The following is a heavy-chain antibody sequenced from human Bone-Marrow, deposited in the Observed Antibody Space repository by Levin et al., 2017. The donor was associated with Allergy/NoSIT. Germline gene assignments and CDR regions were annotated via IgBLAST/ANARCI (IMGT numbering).Heavy chain of an antibody. V-gene: IGHV3-15*01. CDR2: IKSNSDGGTT. CDR3: TTDLDVKPLDC. D-gene: IGHD3-16*01. Sequence: GESLKISCAASGFTFENAWMSWVRQFPGQGLEWIGRIKSNSDGGTTDYAAPVKGRFTISRDDSKNMLYLQMNSLKIEDTAVYYCTTDLDVKPLDCWGQGALVTVSS. J-gene: IGHJ4*02. CDR1: GFTFENAW.